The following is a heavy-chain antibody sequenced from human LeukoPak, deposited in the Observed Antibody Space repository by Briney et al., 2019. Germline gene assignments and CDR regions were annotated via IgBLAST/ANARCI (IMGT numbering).Heavy chain of an antibody. D-gene: IGHD6-13*01. J-gene: IGHJ5*02. CDR1: GYSISSGYY. CDR3: ARASSGYSSSWYEGVANWFDP. Sequence: SETLSLTCTVSGYSISSGYYWGWIRQPPGKGLEWIGSIYHSGSTYYNPSLKSRVTISVDTSKNQFSLKLSSVTAADTAVYYCARASSGYSSSWYEGVANWFDPWGQGTLVTVSS. CDR2: IYHSGST. V-gene: IGHV4-38-2*02.